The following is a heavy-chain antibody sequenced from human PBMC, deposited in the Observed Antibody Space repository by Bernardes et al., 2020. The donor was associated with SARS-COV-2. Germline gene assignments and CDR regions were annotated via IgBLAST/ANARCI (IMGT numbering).Heavy chain of an antibody. J-gene: IGHJ4*02. CDR2: IYYSGST. V-gene: IGHV4-39*01. CDR1: GGSISSSSYY. Sequence: SETLSLTCTVSGGSISSSSYYWGWIRQPPGKGLEWIGSIYYSGSTYYNPSLKSRVTISVDTSKNQFSLKLSSVTAADTAVYYCARKNSYGFWDYYFDYWGQGTLVTVSS. D-gene: IGHD5-18*01. CDR3: ARKNSYGFWDYYFDY.